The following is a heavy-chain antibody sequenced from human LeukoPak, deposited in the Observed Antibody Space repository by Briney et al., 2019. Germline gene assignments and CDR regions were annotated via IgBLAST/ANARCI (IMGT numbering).Heavy chain of an antibody. V-gene: IGHV4-34*01. D-gene: IGHD6-13*01. CDR2: INHSGST. Sequence: SETLSLTCAVYGGSFSGYYWSWIRQPPGKGLEWIGEINHSGSTNYNPSLKSRVTISVDRSKNQFSLKLSSVTAADTAVYYCARLSTGYSSSWKSDYWGQGTLVTVSS. CDR1: GGSFSGYY. J-gene: IGHJ4*02. CDR3: ARLSTGYSSSWKSDY.